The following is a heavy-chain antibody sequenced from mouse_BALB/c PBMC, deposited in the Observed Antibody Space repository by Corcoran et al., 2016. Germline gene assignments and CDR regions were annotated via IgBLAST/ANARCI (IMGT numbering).Heavy chain of an antibody. D-gene: IGHD1-1*01. V-gene: IGHV3-6*02. CDR1: GYSITSGYY. CDR2: ISYDGSN. J-gene: IGHJ2*01. Sequence: DVQLQESGPGLVKPSQSLSLTCSVTGYSITSGYYWNWIRQFPGNKLEWMGYISYDGSNNYNPSLKNRISITLDTSKNQFFLKLNSVTTEDTATYYCARDYYVSSYFDYWGQGTTLTVSS. CDR3: ARDYYVSSYFDY.